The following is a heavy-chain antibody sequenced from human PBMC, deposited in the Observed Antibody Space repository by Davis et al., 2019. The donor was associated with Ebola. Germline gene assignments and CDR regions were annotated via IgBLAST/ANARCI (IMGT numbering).Heavy chain of an antibody. V-gene: IGHV5-51*01. Sequence: PGGSLRLSCGGSGYSFATYWIGWVRQMPGKGLEWMGFVYPGDSDVRYSPSFQDQVIISADKSISTSYLQWTGLKASDTATYYCVRQSRILMDHWGPGTPVTVSS. CDR3: VRQSRILMDH. CDR1: GYSFATYW. J-gene: IGHJ1*01. D-gene: IGHD2-15*01. CDR2: VYPGDSDV.